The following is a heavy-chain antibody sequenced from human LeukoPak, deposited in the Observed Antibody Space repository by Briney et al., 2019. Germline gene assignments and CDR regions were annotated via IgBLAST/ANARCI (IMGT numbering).Heavy chain of an antibody. CDR1: GDSFSGYY. J-gene: IGHJ4*02. CDR3: ARGRRILQGTVSYYFDY. CDR2: INHSGST. Sequence: SETLSLTCAVYGDSFSGYYWSWLRQPPGKGLEWLGEINHSGSTNYNPSLKSRVTISVDTSKNQCSLKLSSVTAADTAVYYCARGRRILQGTVSYYFDYWGQGTLVTVSS. D-gene: IGHD2-15*01. V-gene: IGHV4-34*01.